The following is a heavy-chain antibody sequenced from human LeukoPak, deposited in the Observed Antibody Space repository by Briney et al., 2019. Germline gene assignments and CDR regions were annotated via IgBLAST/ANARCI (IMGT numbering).Heavy chain of an antibody. J-gene: IGHJ4*02. V-gene: IGHV1-18*01. CDR3: ATSRNEASELSVSSGYDFDY. D-gene: IGHD5-12*01. CDR1: GYTFTSYG. CDR2: ISAYNGNT. Sequence: ASVKVSCKASGYTFTSYGISWVRQAPGQGLEWMGWISAYNGNTNYAQKLQGRVTMTEDTATDTAYMELTSLRSEDTAVYYCATSRNEASELSVSSGYDFDYWGQGTLVTVSS.